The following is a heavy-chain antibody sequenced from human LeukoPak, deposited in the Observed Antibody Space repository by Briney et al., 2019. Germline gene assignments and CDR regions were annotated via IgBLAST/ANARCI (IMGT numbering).Heavy chain of an antibody. CDR1: GFTFSNAW. CDR3: TKDKEDLGTGWYGGFDY. D-gene: IGHD6-19*01. J-gene: IGHJ4*02. Sequence: GGSLRLSCAASGFTFSNAWMGWVRQAPGKGLEWVGRIKSKTHGGTTDYAAPVEGRFTISRDDSKNTLYLQMNSLKTEDTAMYYCTKDKEDLGTGWYGGFDYWGQGTLVTVSS. CDR2: IKSKTHGGTT. V-gene: IGHV3-15*01.